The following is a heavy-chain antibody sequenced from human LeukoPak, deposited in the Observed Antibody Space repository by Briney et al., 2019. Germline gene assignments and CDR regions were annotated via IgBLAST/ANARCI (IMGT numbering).Heavy chain of an antibody. V-gene: IGHV5-10-1*01. D-gene: IGHD4-11*01. Sequence: GESLKISCKTSGYNFNSHWIRWVRQMPGEGLEWLGRIDRSDSYTNYNPSFQGHIIVSANSSISTAYLQWNSLRASDSGIYYCARKMSLDNSNSRAFDYWGQGTLATFSS. J-gene: IGHJ4*02. CDR1: GYNFNSHW. CDR3: ARKMSLDNSNSRAFDY. CDR2: IDRSDSYT.